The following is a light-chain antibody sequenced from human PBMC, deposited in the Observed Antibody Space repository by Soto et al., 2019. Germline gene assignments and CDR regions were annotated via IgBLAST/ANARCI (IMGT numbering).Light chain of an antibody. CDR2: ATS. V-gene: IGKV1-39*01. Sequence: DIQMTQSPSSLSASAGDRVTITCRASQNIRSYLNWYQQKPGKAPQLLIYATSSLQTGVPSRFSASGSGTDFSLVISDLQPEDSATYYCQQGYSSRWTSGRGTKVDIK. CDR3: QQGYSSRWT. CDR1: QNIRSY. J-gene: IGKJ1*01.